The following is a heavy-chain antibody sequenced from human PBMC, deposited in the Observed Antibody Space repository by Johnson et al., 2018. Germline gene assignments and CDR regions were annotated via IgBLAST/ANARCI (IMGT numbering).Heavy chain of an antibody. V-gene: IGHV3-7*01. Sequence: VQLQESGGGLVQPGGSLRLSCAGSGFIFSNYWMSWLRQAPGKGLEWVAHIKDDGSDKVYVDFVKGRFTISRDNAKNSLYLQMNSLRAEDTAGYYCAGDPLHFMGWEDWGQGTLVTVSS. D-gene: IGHD1-26*01. CDR2: IKDDGSDK. J-gene: IGHJ4*02. CDR1: GFIFSNYW. CDR3: AGDPLHFMGWED.